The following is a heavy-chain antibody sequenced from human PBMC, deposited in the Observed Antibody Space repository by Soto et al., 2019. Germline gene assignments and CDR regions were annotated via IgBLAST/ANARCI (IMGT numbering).Heavy chain of an antibody. Sequence: SVKVSCKASGGTFSSYAISWVRQAPGQGLEWMGGIIPIFGTANYAQKFQGRVTITADESTSTAYMELSSLKSEDTAVYYCARGSRYNWNYFPYYGMDVWGQGTTVTVSS. V-gene: IGHV1-69*13. D-gene: IGHD1-7*01. CDR2: IIPIFGTA. CDR3: ARGSRYNWNYFPYYGMDV. CDR1: GGTFSSYA. J-gene: IGHJ6*02.